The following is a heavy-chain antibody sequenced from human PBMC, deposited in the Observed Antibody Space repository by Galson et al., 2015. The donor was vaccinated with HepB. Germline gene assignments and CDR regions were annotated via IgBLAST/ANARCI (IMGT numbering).Heavy chain of an antibody. J-gene: IGHJ4*02. Sequence: SLRLSCAVSGFSFSYYGMNWVRQAPGKGLEWVAVIHYDGGNKNYADSVKGRFTISRDNSRNTLYLQMNSLRDEDTAVYYCARDPGQFDYVWGSYFDYWGQGNLVTVSP. V-gene: IGHV3-33*01. CDR1: GFSFSYYG. CDR2: IHYDGGNK. D-gene: IGHD3-16*01. CDR3: ARDPGQFDYVWGSYFDY.